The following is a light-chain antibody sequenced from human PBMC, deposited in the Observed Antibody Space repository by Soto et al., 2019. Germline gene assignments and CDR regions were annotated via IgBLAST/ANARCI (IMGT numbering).Light chain of an antibody. J-gene: IGKJ4*01. CDR3: QQYGSSLLT. CDR2: GAS. CDR1: QSVSSSY. V-gene: IGKV3-20*01. Sequence: EIVLTQSPGTLSLSPGERATLSCRASQSVSSSYLAWYQQKPGQAPRLLIYGASSRATGIPDRFSGSGSGTDFTLTISSLEPAEFAVYYCQQYGSSLLTFGGGTKVEIK.